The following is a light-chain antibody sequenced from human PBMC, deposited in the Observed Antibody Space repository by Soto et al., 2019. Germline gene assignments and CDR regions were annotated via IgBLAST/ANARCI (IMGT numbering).Light chain of an antibody. CDR2: GAS. V-gene: IGKV3D-20*02. J-gene: IGKJ4*01. Sequence: IVLTQSPGTLSLSPGERATLSCRASQSIRSSYLAWYQQKPGQAPRIXSYGASTRATGIPARFRGSGSGTEFTLTVSSLEPEDFEVYYCQQRSSWPLTFGGGTKVDIK. CDR1: QSIRSSY. CDR3: QQRSSWPLT.